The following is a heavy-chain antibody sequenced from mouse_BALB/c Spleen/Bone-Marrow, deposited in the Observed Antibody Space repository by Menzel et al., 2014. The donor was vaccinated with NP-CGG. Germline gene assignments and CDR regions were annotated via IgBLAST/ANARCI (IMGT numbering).Heavy chain of an antibody. CDR1: GYSITSGYS. CDR3: ARLDGSKGFDY. J-gene: IGHJ2*01. V-gene: IGHV3-1*02. CDR2: IHNSGVT. D-gene: IGHD1-1*01. Sequence: VQLQQSGPDLVKPSQSLSLPCTVTGYSITSGYSWHWIRQFPGNKLEWMAYIHNSGVTNFNPSLKSRISISRDTSKNQFFLRLNSVTTEDTATYYCARLDGSKGFDYWGQGTTLTVSS.